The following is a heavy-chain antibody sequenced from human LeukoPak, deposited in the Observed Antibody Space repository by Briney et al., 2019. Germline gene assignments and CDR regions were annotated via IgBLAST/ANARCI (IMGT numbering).Heavy chain of an antibody. Sequence: GGSLRLSCSASGFTFSSYAMHWVRQAPGKGLEYVSAISSNGGSTYYADSVKGRFTISRDNSKNTLYLQMSSLRAEDTAVYYCGKQPFLGAFDIWGQGKMVPSLQ. J-gene: IGHJ3*02. CDR2: ISSNGGST. D-gene: IGHD3-16*01. CDR1: GFTFSSYA. CDR3: GKQPFLGAFDI. V-gene: IGHV3-64D*06.